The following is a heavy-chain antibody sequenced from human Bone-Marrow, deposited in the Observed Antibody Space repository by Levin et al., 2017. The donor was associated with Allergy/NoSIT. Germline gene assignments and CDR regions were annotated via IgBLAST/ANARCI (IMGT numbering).Heavy chain of an antibody. CDR3: ARGLLRYFDWLLSPTGFDY. V-gene: IGHV4-34*01. CDR2: INHSGST. Sequence: SETLSLTCAVYGGSFSGYCWSWIRQPPGKGLEWIGEINHSGSTNYNPSLKSRVTISVDTSKNQFSLKLSSVTAADTAVYYCARGLLRYFDWLLSPTGFDYWGQGTLVTVSS. CDR1: GGSFSGYC. D-gene: IGHD3-9*01. J-gene: IGHJ4*02.